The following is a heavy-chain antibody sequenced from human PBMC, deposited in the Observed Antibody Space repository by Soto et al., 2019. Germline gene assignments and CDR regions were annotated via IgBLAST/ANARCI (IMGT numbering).Heavy chain of an antibody. CDR1: GGSISSGGYY. Sequence: QVQLQESGPGLVKPSQTLSLTCTVSGGSISSGGYYWSWIRQHPGKGLEWIGYIYYSGSTYYNPSLKCRVTISVDTSKNQFSLKLSSVTAADTAVYYCARSDTVTTGLGHDAFDIWGQGTMVTVSS. CDR3: ARSDTVTTGLGHDAFDI. J-gene: IGHJ3*02. V-gene: IGHV4-31*03. CDR2: IYYSGST. D-gene: IGHD4-17*01.